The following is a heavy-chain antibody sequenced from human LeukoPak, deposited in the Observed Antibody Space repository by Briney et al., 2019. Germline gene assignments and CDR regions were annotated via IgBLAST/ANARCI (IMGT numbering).Heavy chain of an antibody. CDR2: ISSSSTI. Sequence: HPGGSLRLSCAASGFTFSSYSMNWVRQAPGKGLEWVSYISSSSTIYYADSVKGRFTISRDNSKNTLYLQMNSLRAEDTAVYYCARGGYYGSGNDFRFDPWGQGTLVTVSS. D-gene: IGHD3-10*01. CDR3: ARGGYYGSGNDFRFDP. J-gene: IGHJ5*02. V-gene: IGHV3-48*01. CDR1: GFTFSSYS.